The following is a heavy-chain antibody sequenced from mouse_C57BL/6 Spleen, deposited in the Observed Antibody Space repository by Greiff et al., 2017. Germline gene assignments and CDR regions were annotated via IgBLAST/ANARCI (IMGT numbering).Heavy chain of an antibody. J-gene: IGHJ4*01. CDR3: ERGGGKIYLAMAS. CDR2: IDPSDSYT. Sequence: QVQLQQPGAELVKPGASVKLSCKASGYTFTSYWMQWVKQRPGQGLEWIGEIDPSDSYTNYNQKFKGKATLTVDTSSSPAYMRLSGLTSEDSEVYYCERGGGKIYLAMASWGKETPVTFPS. V-gene: IGHV1-50*01. CDR1: GYTFTSYW.